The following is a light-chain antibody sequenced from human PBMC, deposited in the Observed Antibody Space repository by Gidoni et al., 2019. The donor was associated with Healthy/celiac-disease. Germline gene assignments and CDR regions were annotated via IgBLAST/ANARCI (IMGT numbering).Light chain of an antibody. J-gene: IGKJ5*01. CDR1: QSVLYSSNNKNF. Sequence: DIVMTQSPASLAVSLGERATINCKSSQSVLYSSNNKNFLAWYQQKPGPPPKLLHFWASTRESGVPDRFSGSGSGTDFTLTISSLQAEDVAVYYCQQYYSTPPTFGQGTRLEIK. V-gene: IGKV4-1*01. CDR2: WAS. CDR3: QQYYSTPPT.